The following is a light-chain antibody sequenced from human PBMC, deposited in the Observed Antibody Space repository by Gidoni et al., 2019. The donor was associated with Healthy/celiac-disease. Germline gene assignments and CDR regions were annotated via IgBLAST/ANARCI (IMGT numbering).Light chain of an antibody. Sequence: QSVLTQPPSASGTPGHTVTISCSGSSSNIGSNTVNWYQQLPGTAPKLLIYSNNHRPSGVPDRFSGSKSGTSASLAISGLQSEDEADYYCAAWDDSLNGPVFGGGTQLTVL. V-gene: IGLV1-44*01. CDR1: SSNIGSNT. CDR2: SNN. J-gene: IGLJ7*01. CDR3: AAWDDSLNGPV.